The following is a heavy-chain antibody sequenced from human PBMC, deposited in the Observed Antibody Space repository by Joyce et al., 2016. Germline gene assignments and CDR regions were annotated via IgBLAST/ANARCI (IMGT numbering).Heavy chain of an antibody. V-gene: IGHV4-59*01. CDR3: ARWAEGLRAFEI. Sequence: QVQLQESGPGLVKPSETLSLTCIVSGASINTYYWNWIRQHPGRGLEWIGYVHHTGRSKYNPSLMSRVTMSVDTSKSQVSLKLTAVTAADTAIYYCARWAEGLRAFEIWGQGTGVTVSS. D-gene: IGHD6-19*01. CDR2: VHHTGRS. J-gene: IGHJ3*02. CDR1: GASINTYY.